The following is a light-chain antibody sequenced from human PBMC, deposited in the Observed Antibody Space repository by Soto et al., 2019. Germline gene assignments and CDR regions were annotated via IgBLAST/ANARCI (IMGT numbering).Light chain of an antibody. CDR3: SSHAGINNVV. CDR2: EVT. CDR1: SGDIGGYNS. Sequence: QSALTQPASVSGSPGQSITISCTGTSGDIGGYNSVSWYQQHPGKAPKLMIYEVTKRPSGVPDRFSGSKSGNTASLTVSGLLAEDEADYYCSSHAGINNVVFGGGTKLTVL. V-gene: IGLV2-8*01. J-gene: IGLJ3*02.